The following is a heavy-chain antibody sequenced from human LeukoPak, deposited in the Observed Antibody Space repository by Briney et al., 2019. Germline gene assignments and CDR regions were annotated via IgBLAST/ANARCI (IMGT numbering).Heavy chain of an antibody. CDR2: TYYSGST. CDR1: GGSISSYY. J-gene: IGHJ4*02. CDR3: ARAPWYDSSGLDY. D-gene: IGHD3-22*01. V-gene: IGHV4-59*01. Sequence: PSETLSLTCTVSGGSISSYYWSWIRQPPGKGLEWIGYTYYSGSTNYNPSLKSRVTISVDTSKNQFSLKLSSVTAADTAVYYCARAPWYDSSGLDYWGQGTLVTVSP.